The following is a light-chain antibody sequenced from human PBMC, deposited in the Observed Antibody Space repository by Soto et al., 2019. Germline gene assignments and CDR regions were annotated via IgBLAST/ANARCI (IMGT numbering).Light chain of an antibody. CDR1: QSVSSSY. CDR3: QQYDSVPTT. J-gene: IGKJ1*01. V-gene: IGKV3-20*01. CDR2: GAS. Sequence: EIVLTQSPGTLSLSPGERATLSCRASQSVSSSYLAWYQQKPGQAPRLLIYGASSRATGIPDRFSGSGSGTDFTLTISRLEPEDFAVYYCQQYDSVPTTFGQGTKVEIK.